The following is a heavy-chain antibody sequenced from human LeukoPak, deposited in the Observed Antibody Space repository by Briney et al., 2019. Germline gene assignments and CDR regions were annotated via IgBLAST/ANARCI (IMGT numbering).Heavy chain of an antibody. CDR1: GFTVSSNY. V-gene: IGHV3-53*01. D-gene: IGHD2-8*01. J-gene: IGHJ4*02. CDR3: ARDLMGSEYDDY. CDR2: IYSGGST. Sequence: PGGSLRLSCAASGFTVSSNYMSWVRQASGKGLEWVSVIYSGGSTYYADSVKGRFTISRDNSKNALYLQMNSLRAEDTAVYYCARDLMGSEYDDYWGQGTLVTVSS.